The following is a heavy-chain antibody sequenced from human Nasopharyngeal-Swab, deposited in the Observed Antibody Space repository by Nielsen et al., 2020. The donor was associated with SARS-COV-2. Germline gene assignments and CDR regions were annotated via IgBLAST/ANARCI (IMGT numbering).Heavy chain of an antibody. V-gene: IGHV3-15*01. CDR2: IKSKTDGGTT. J-gene: IGHJ6*02. CDR3: TGTMIVVVTPYYYYYGMDV. Sequence: VRQVPGKGLEWVGRIKSKTDGGTTDYAAPVKGRFTISRDDSKNTLYLQMNSLKTEDTAVYYCTGTMIVVVTPYYYYYGMDVWGQGTTVTVSS. D-gene: IGHD3-22*01.